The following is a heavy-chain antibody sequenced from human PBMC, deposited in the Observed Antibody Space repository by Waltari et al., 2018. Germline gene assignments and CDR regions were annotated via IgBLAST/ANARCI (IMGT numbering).Heavy chain of an antibody. CDR3: AKAPGLQSNTGFDY. CDR2: IGGRDGAT. D-gene: IGHD4-4*01. CDR1: GFSFSRNA. V-gene: IGHV3-23*01. Sequence: EVHLLESGGGLIQPGGSLRLSCAASGFSFSRNAMSWVRQAPGKGLEWVSAIGGRDGATFYADPVKGRFTISRDNSKNTLYLQMNSLRAEDTAIYYCAKAPGLQSNTGFDYWGQGTLVTVSS. J-gene: IGHJ4*02.